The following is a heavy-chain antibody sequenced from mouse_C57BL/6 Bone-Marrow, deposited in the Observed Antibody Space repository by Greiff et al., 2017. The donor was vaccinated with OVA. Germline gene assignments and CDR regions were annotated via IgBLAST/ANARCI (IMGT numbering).Heavy chain of an antibody. Sequence: QVQLQQPGAELVMPGASVKLSCKASGYTFTSYWMHWVKQRPGQGLEWIGEIDPSDSYTNYNQKFKGKSTLTVDKSSSTAYMQLSSLTSEDSAVYYCALGSSYGWFAYWGQGTLVTVSA. CDR2: IDPSDSYT. J-gene: IGHJ3*01. D-gene: IGHD1-1*01. CDR3: ALGSSYGWFAY. V-gene: IGHV1-69*01. CDR1: GYTFTSYW.